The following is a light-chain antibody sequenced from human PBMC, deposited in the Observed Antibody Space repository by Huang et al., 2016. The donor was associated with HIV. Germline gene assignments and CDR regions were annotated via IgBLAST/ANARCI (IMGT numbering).Light chain of an antibody. CDR3: QQYYSTPLT. Sequence: DIVMTQSPDSLAVSLGERATINCKSSQSVLYSSNTKNYLAWHQQKPGQPPKLLIYWASTRECGVPDRFSGSGSGTDVTLTISSLQAEDVAVYYCQQYYSTPLTFGGGTKVEIK. J-gene: IGKJ4*01. V-gene: IGKV4-1*01. CDR1: QSVLYSSNTKNY. CDR2: WAS.